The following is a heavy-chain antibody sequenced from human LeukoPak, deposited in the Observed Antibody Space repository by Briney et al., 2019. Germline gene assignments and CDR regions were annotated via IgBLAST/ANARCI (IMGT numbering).Heavy chain of an antibody. V-gene: IGHV3-30-3*01. CDR1: GFTFSSYA. Sequence: GGSLRLSCAASGFTFSSYAMHWVRQAPGKGLEWVAVISYDGSNKYYADSVKGRFTISRDNAKNSLYLQMNSLRAEDTAVYYCARDSGVSFVVNHAFDIWGQGTMVTVSS. J-gene: IGHJ3*02. D-gene: IGHD2-15*01. CDR2: ISYDGSNK. CDR3: ARDSGVSFVVNHAFDI.